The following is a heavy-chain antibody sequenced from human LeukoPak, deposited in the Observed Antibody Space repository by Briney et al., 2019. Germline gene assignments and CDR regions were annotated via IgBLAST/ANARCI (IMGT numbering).Heavy chain of an antibody. CDR2: INHSGST. J-gene: IGHJ6*04. D-gene: IGHD6-19*01. CDR3: ARETGYSSDRKRRPHMDV. CDR1: GGSFSGYY. V-gene: IGHV4-34*01. Sequence: SETLSLTCAVYGGSFSGYYWSWIRQPPGKGLEWIGEINHSGSTNYNPSLKSRVTISVDTSKNQFSLKLSSVTAADTAVYYCARETGYSSDRKRRPHMDVWGKGTTVTVSS.